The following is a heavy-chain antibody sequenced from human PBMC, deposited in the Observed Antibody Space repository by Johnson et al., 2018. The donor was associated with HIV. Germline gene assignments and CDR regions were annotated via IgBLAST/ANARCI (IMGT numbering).Heavy chain of an antibody. Sequence: QMQLVESGGGVVQPGGSLRLSCAASGFIFSNYDIHWVRQAPGKGLDWVACIRYDGSNKYYADSVKGRFTISRDNSKNTLYLQMNSLRAEDTAVYYCARALEVGATTANEAFDIWGQGTMVTVSS. CDR1: GFIFSNYD. D-gene: IGHD1-26*01. V-gene: IGHV3-30*02. CDR2: IRYDGSNK. CDR3: ARALEVGATTANEAFDI. J-gene: IGHJ3*02.